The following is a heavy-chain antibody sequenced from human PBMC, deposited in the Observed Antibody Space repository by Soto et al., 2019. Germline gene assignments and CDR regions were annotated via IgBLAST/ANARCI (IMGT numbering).Heavy chain of an antibody. V-gene: IGHV3-30*04. D-gene: IGHD3-10*01. J-gene: IGHJ4*02. Sequence: LRLSCAASGFTFSRYAIHWVRQAPGKGLEWVAVISRDGTNKYYVDSVKGRFTISRDNSRSTLYLQMNSLRHEDAAVYYCARSRSGAVADYFDFWGQGTLVTVSS. CDR3: ARSRSGAVADYFDF. CDR1: GFTFSRYA. CDR2: ISRDGTNK.